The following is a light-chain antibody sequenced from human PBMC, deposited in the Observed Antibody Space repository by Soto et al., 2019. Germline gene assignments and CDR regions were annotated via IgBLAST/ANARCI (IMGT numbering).Light chain of an antibody. CDR1: QSISSW. V-gene: IGKV1-5*02. Sequence: DIQMTQSPATLSASVGDRVTIICRASQSISSWLAWYQQKPGKAPKLLIYDASSLESGVPSRFSGSGSGTEFTLTIRSLKPDDFATYYCQQYNSYWTFGQGTKVDIK. CDR3: QQYNSYWT. J-gene: IGKJ1*01. CDR2: DAS.